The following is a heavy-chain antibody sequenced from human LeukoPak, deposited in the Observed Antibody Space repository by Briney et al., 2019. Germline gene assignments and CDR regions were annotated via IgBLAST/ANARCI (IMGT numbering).Heavy chain of an antibody. Sequence: GGSLRLSCVVSGFTFNNFWMSWVRQAPGKGLEWVANIKQDGSDKYYADSVKGRFTIPRDNSKNTLYLQMNSLRAEDTAVYYCAKDRAKVATISYFDYWGQGTLVTVSS. CDR1: GFTFNNFW. CDR3: AKDRAKVATISYFDY. V-gene: IGHV3-7*01. CDR2: IKQDGSDK. D-gene: IGHD5-24*01. J-gene: IGHJ4*02.